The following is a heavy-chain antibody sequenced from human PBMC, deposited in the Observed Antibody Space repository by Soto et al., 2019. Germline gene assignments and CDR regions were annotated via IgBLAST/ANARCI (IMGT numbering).Heavy chain of an antibody. J-gene: IGHJ4*02. CDR1: GGSISSGGYY. Sequence: LSLTCTVSGGSISSGGYYWSWIRQHPGKGLEWIGYIYYSGSTYYNPSLKSRVTISVDTSKNQFSLKLSSVTAADTAVYYCARVADYGDYILDYWGQETLVTVSS. CDR3: ARVADYGDYILDY. CDR2: IYYSGST. V-gene: IGHV4-31*03. D-gene: IGHD4-17*01.